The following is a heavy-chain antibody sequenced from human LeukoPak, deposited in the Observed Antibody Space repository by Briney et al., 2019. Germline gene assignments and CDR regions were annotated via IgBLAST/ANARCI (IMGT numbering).Heavy chain of an antibody. J-gene: IGHJ6*03. Sequence: SETLSLTCAVYGGSFSGYYWSWIRQPPGKGLEWIGEINHSGDTNYNPSLKSRVTMSVDMSKNQFSLKLTSVISEDTAVYYCAREGFSRGYYQYYYMDVWGKGTTVTVSS. D-gene: IGHD6-13*01. CDR3: AREGFSRGYYQYYYMDV. CDR1: GGSFSGYY. V-gene: IGHV4-34*01. CDR2: INHSGDT.